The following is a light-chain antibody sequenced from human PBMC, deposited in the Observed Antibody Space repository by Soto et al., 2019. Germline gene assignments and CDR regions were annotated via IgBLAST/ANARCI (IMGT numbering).Light chain of an antibody. J-gene: IGKJ4*01. CDR2: AAS. CDR1: QSISSY. CDR3: QQSYSTPLT. Sequence: DIQMTQSPSSLSASVGDRVTITCRASQSISSYLNWYQQKPGKAPKLLIYAASSLQSGVPSRFSGSGSGTDFTLPISSLQPEDFATYYCQQSYSTPLTFGGGTKVETK. V-gene: IGKV1-39*01.